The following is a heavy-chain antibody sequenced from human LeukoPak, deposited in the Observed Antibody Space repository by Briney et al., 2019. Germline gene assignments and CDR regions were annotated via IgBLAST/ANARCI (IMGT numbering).Heavy chain of an antibody. CDR3: ARPPLSIYAFDI. Sequence: SETLSLTCTVSGASISSFFWSWIRQPAGKGLEWIGRIYTSGSTNYNPSLASRVTISVDTSKNQFSLKLSSVTAADTAVYYCARPPLSIYAFDIWGQGTMVTVSS. CDR1: GASISSFF. J-gene: IGHJ3*02. V-gene: IGHV4-4*07. CDR2: IYTSGST. D-gene: IGHD5/OR15-5a*01.